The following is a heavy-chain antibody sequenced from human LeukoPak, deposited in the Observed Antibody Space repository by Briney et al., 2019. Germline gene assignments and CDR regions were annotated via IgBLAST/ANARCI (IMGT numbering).Heavy chain of an antibody. CDR2: INPNSGGT. CDR3: ARATQYYDFWSGYYYMDV. Sequence: ASVKVSCKASGYTFTGYYMHWVRQAPGQGLEWMGWINPNSGGTNYAQKFQGRVTMTRDTSISTAYMELSRLRSDDTAVYYCARATQYYDFWSGYYYMDVWGKGTMVTVSS. D-gene: IGHD3-3*01. V-gene: IGHV1-2*02. CDR1: GYTFTGYY. J-gene: IGHJ6*03.